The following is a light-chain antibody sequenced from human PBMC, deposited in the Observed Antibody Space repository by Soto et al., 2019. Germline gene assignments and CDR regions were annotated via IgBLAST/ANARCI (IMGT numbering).Light chain of an antibody. CDR3: QQYNNWPPA. CDR1: QGIRID. J-gene: IGKJ2*01. V-gene: IGKV3-15*01. CDR2: GAF. Sequence: MTQSPSSLSASVGDRVTITCRASQGIRIDLGWYQQKPGQAPRLLIYGAFTRATGIPARFSGSGSGTEFTLTISSLQSEDFAVYYCQQYNNWPPAFGQGTKLEIK.